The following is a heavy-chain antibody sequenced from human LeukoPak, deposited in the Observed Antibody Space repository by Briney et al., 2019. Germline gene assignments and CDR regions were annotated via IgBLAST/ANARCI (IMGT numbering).Heavy chain of an antibody. D-gene: IGHD2-2*01. CDR3: ASDYCSSTSCYRSGY. CDR1: GFTFSSYS. J-gene: IGHJ4*02. CDR2: ISSSSSYI. V-gene: IGHV3-21*01. Sequence: GGSLRLSCAASGFTFSSYSMNWVRQAPGKGLEWVSSISSSSSYIYYADSVKGRFTISRDNAKNSLYLQMNSLRAEDTAVYYCASDYCSSTSCYRSGYWGQGTLVTVSS.